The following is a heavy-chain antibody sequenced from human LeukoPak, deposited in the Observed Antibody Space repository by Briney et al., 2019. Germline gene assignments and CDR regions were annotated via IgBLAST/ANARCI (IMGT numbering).Heavy chain of an antibody. CDR1: GFTFSIYS. CDR3: ARDRGYFDN. CDR2: ITSSSNYI. V-gene: IGHV3-21*01. Sequence: GGSLRLSCAASGFTFSIYSMNWVRQAPGKGLGLLSSITSSSNYIYYADSVKGRFTISRDNVQNSLYLQMNSLRAEDTAMYYCARDRGYFDNWGQGTLVTVSS. J-gene: IGHJ4*02.